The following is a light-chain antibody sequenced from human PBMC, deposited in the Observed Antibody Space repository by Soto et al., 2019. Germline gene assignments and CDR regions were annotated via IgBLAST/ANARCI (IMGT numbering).Light chain of an antibody. Sequence: EIVLTRSPGILSLSPGERATLSCRPSQGVSTTTLAWYQQKPGQAPRLLMYDASTRATGVPDRFSGSASGTDFTLNISRLEPEDFAVYYCQQYGISLRTFGQGTKVEIK. CDR2: DAS. CDR3: QQYGISLRT. CDR1: QGVSTTT. J-gene: IGKJ1*01. V-gene: IGKV3-20*01.